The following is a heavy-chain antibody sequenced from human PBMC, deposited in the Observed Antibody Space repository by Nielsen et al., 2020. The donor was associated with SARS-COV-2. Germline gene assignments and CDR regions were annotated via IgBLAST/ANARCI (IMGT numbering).Heavy chain of an antibody. CDR3: ASLRMSSFLGDAFDI. V-gene: IGHV3-48*03. J-gene: IGHJ3*02. Sequence: GGSLRLSCAASGFTFSSYEMNWVRQAPGKGLEWVSYISSSGSTIYYADSVKGRFTISRDNAKNSLYLQMNSLRAEDTAVYYCASLRMSSFLGDAFDIWGQGTMVTVSS. D-gene: IGHD6-13*01. CDR2: ISSSGSTI. CDR1: GFTFSSYE.